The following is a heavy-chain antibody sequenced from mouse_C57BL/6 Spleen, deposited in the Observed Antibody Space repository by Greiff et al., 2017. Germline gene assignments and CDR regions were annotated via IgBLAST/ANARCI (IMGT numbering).Heavy chain of an antibody. V-gene: IGHV5-2*01. Sequence: EVKVVESGGGLVQPGESLKLSCESNEYEFPSHDMSWVRKTPGKRLELVAAINSDGGSTYYPDTMERRFIISRDNTKKTLYLQMSSLRSEDTALYYCARPHGYCVAWFDYWGQGTLVTVSA. CDR2: INSDGGST. J-gene: IGHJ3*01. D-gene: IGHD2-3*01. CDR1: EYEFPSHD. CDR3: ARPHGYCVAWFDY.